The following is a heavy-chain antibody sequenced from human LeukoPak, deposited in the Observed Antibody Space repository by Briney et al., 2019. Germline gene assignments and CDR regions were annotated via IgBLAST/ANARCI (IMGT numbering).Heavy chain of an antibody. V-gene: IGHV1-18*01. CDR1: GYTFTSYG. J-gene: IGHJ3*02. D-gene: IGHD3-22*01. CDR2: ISAYNGNT. CDR3: ARSYYGSSGFDAFDI. Sequence: ASVKVSCKASGYTFTSYGISWVRQAPGQGLEWMGWISAYNGNTNYAQKLQGRVTMTTDASTSTAYMELRSLRSDDTAVYYCARSYYGSSGFDAFDIWGQGTMVTVSS.